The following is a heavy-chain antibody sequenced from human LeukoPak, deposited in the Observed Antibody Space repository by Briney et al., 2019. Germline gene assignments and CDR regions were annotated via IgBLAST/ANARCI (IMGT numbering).Heavy chain of an antibody. CDR2: ILYSGNT. CDR1: GGSISSNDYY. J-gene: IGHJ4*02. CDR3: SRYIRRRPQFDY. Sequence: PSETLSLTCTVSGGSISSNDYYWGWVRQPPGKGLEWIGNILYSGNTFHHPSLKSRITIAVDTSKNQFSLKLSSVTAADTAVYYCSRYIRRRPQFDYWGQGTLVTVSS. V-gene: IGHV4-39*01.